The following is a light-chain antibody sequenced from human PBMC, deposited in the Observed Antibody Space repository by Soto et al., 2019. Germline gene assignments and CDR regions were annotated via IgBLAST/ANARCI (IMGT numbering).Light chain of an antibody. CDR2: KAS. J-gene: IGKJ1*01. V-gene: IGKV1-5*03. Sequence: DIQMTQSAASLSASVGDRVTITCRASQTISSWLAWYQQKPGKAPKILVYKASTLKSGVPSRFSGSGSGTEFTLTISSLQPDDFATYYCQQYYSYPWTFAQGTKVDVK. CDR1: QTISSW. CDR3: QQYYSYPWT.